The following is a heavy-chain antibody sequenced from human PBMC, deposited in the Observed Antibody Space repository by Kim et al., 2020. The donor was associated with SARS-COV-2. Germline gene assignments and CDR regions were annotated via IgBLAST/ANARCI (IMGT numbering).Heavy chain of an antibody. CDR1: GYTFTNYD. D-gene: IGHD1-1*01. CDR2: MNPKSGDT. Sequence: ASVKVSCKASGYTFTNYDINWARHATGQGLEWMGWMNPKSGDTGFPQKFQGRVTMTRNTSISTAYMELSSLRSEDTAVYYCARGPQRWLQMEDYYFDYWGQGTLVTVSS. CDR3: ARGPQRWLQMEDYYFDY. J-gene: IGHJ4*02. V-gene: IGHV1-8*01.